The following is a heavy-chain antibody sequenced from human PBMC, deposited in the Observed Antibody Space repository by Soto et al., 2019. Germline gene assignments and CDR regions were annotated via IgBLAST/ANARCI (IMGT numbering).Heavy chain of an antibody. CDR3: ARDLWGYCGADCYPLDV. J-gene: IGHJ6*02. V-gene: IGHV4-31*03. D-gene: IGHD2-21*02. Sequence: SETLSLTCTVSGGSISSGGYYWSWIRQHPGKGLEWIGYIYYSGSTYYNPSLKSRVTISVDTSKNQFSLKLNSVTAADTAMYYCARDLWGYCGADCYPLDVWGQGTTVTVSS. CDR1: GGSISSGGYY. CDR2: IYYSGST.